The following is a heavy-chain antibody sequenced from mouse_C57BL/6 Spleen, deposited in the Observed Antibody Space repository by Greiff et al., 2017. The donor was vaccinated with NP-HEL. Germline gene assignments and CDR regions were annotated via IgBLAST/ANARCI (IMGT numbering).Heavy chain of an antibody. CDR3: ARKAYYSNYPFAY. Sequence: EVQLQQSVAELVRPGASVKLSCTASGFNIKNTYMHWVKQRPEQGLEWIGRIDPANGNTKYAPKFQGKATITADTSANTAYLQLSSLTSEDTAIYYCARKAYYSNYPFAYWGQGTLVTVSA. V-gene: IGHV14-3*01. CDR1: GFNIKNTY. D-gene: IGHD2-5*01. J-gene: IGHJ3*01. CDR2: IDPANGNT.